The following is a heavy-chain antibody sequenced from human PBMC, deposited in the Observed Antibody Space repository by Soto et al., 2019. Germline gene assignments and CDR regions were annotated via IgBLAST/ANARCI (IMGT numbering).Heavy chain of an antibody. V-gene: IGHV4-31*03. CDR3: AREPSI. D-gene: IGHD3-9*01. CDR1: GGSITRGGSY. CDR2: IYYSGST. J-gene: IGHJ4*02. Sequence: PSETRSLNCTVSGGSITRGGSYWSWIRQHPGKGLEWIGYIYYSGSTYYNPSLKSRVTISVDTSKNQFSLKLSSVTAADTAVYYCAREPSIWVQGTLVTVS.